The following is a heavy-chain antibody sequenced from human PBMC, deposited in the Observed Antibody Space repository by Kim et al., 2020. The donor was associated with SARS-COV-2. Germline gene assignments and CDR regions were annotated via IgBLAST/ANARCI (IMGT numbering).Heavy chain of an antibody. J-gene: IGHJ4*02. CDR3: ARGRAAAVDYVYYFDY. V-gene: IGHV3-13*01. Sequence: GGSLRLSCAASGFTFSSYDMHWVRQATGKGLEWVSAIGTAGDTYYPGSVKGRFTISRENAKNSLYLQMNSLRAGDTAVYYCARGRAAAVDYVYYFDYWGQGTLVTVSS. D-gene: IGHD6-13*01. CDR1: GFTFSSYD. CDR2: IGTAGDT.